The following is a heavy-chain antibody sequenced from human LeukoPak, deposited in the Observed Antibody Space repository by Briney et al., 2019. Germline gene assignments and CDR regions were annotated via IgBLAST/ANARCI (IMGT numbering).Heavy chain of an antibody. J-gene: IGHJ4*02. CDR2: IRYDGSNK. CDR1: GYTFSSYG. D-gene: IGHD1-26*01. CDR3: AKDPQKWESYFDY. Sequence: GASLRLSCAASGYTFSSYGMHWVRQAPGKGLEWVAFIRYDGSNKYYADSVKGRFTISRDNSKNTMYLQMNSLRAEDTAVYYCAKDPQKWESYFDYWGQGTLVTVS. V-gene: IGHV3-30*02.